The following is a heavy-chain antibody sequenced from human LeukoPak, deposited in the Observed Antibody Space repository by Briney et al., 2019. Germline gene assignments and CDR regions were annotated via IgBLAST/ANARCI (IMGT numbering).Heavy chain of an antibody. V-gene: IGHV4-39*07. J-gene: IGHJ4*02. Sequence: SETLSLTCTVSGGSISSSSYYWGWIRQPPGKGLEWIGTIYYSGSTYYNPSLKSRVTISVDTSKNQFSLKLSSVTAADTAVYYCATYPRYYDSSGYYRLNFDYWGQGTLVTVSS. CDR3: ATYPRYYDSSGYYRLNFDY. D-gene: IGHD3-22*01. CDR2: IYYSGST. CDR1: GGSISSSSYY.